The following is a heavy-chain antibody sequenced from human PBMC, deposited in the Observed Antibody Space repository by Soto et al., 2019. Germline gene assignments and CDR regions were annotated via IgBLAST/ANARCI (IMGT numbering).Heavy chain of an antibody. V-gene: IGHV4-34*01. CDR2: INHSGST. CDR3: ARGPPTGYGDNDFDY. J-gene: IGHJ4*02. D-gene: IGHD4-17*01. Sequence: LSLTCAVYGGSFSGYYWSWIRQPPGKGLEWIGEINHSGSTNYNPSLKSRVTISVDTSKNQFSLKLSSVTAADTAVYYCARGPPTGYGDNDFDYWGQGTLVTVSS. CDR1: GGSFSGYY.